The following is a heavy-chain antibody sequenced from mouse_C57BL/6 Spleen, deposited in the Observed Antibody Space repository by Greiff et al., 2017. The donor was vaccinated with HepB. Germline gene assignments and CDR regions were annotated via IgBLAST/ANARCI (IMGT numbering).Heavy chain of an antibody. Sequence: QVQLKQPGAELVKPGASVKLSCKASGYTFTSYWMHWVKQRPGQGLEWIGMIHPNSGSTNYNEKFKSKATLTVDKSSSTAYMQLSSLTSEDSAVYYCARHYYDWDYYAMDYWGQGTSVTVSS. CDR1: GYTFTSYW. CDR2: IHPNSGST. D-gene: IGHD2-4*01. CDR3: ARHYYDWDYYAMDY. V-gene: IGHV1-64*01. J-gene: IGHJ4*01.